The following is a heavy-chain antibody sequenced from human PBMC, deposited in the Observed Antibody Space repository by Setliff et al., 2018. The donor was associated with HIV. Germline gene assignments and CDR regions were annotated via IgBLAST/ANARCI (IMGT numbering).Heavy chain of an antibody. CDR3: ARDNETTTMVKGGYYYYYMDV. D-gene: IGHD3-10*01. CDR2: IIPLFGTA. J-gene: IGHJ6*03. Sequence: SVKVSCKLSGYTLTELSMHWVRQAPGEGLEWMGGIIPLFGTANYAQKFQGRVTITTDKSTSTAYMELSSLRSEDTAVYYCARDNETTTMVKGGYYYYYMDVWGKGTTVTVSS. CDR1: GYTLTELS. V-gene: IGHV1-69*05.